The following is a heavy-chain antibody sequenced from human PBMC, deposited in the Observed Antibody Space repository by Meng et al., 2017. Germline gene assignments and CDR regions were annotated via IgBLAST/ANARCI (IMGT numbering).Heavy chain of an antibody. Sequence: QVQLVTSAAEVKKPGASVKVSCKASGDTLNTYNMHWVRQAPGQGLEWMGIINPSDNSAAYAQGFQGRLTMTRDTCTSTLYMELTSLQFEDTAIYYCATDNWGPHYWGQGTLVTVSS. CDR3: ATDNWGPHY. D-gene: IGHD7-27*01. CDR1: GDTLNTYN. J-gene: IGHJ4*02. V-gene: IGHV1-46*02. CDR2: INPSDNSA.